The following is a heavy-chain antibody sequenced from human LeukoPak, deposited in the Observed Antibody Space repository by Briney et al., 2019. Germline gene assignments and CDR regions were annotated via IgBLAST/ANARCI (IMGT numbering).Heavy chain of an antibody. CDR1: GGSISSYY. CDR3: ARHGGTRVTLVEVYYFDH. D-gene: IGHD4-11*01. V-gene: IGHV4-4*07. Sequence: PSETLSLTCTVSGGSISSYYWSWIRQPAGKGLEWIGRIYISGSTKYNPSLKSRVTMSVDTSKNQFSLKLSSVTAADTAVYYCARHGGTRVTLVEVYYFDHWGQGTPVTVSS. CDR2: IYISGST. J-gene: IGHJ4*02.